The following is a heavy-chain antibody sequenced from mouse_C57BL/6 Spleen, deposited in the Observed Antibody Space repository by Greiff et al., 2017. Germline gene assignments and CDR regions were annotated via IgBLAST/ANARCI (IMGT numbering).Heavy chain of an antibody. CDR3: ARDDEGGYFDV. CDR2: SRNKANDYTT. J-gene: IGHJ1*03. CDR1: GFTFSDFY. Sequence: EVNVVESGGGLVQSGRSLRLSCATSGFTFSDFYMEWVRQAPGKGLEWIAASRNKANDYTTEYSASVKGRFIVSRDTSQSILYLQMNALRAEDTAIYYCARDDEGGYFDVWGTGTTVTVSS. V-gene: IGHV7-1*01.